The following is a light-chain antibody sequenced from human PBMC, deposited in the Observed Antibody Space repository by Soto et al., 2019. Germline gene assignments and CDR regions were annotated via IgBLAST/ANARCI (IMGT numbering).Light chain of an antibody. CDR3: QRSYTTPWT. V-gene: IGKV1-39*01. Sequence: DIQMTQSPSPLSASVGDRLTITCRASQNISYYLNWFQQRPGKAPQLLIFGASNLHIGVPSRFSGSGSGTDFALTISSLQPEDFATYHCQRSYTTPWTFGQGTKV. CDR2: GAS. J-gene: IGKJ1*01. CDR1: QNISYY.